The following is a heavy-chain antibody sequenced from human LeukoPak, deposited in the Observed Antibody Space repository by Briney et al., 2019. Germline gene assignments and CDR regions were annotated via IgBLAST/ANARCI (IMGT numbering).Heavy chain of an antibody. CDR2: ISTSSNRI. V-gene: IGHV3-48*02. J-gene: IGHJ4*02. CDR3: ARVSAPGTSGWYFGY. CDR1: GFTFSSYG. D-gene: IGHD6-19*01. Sequence: GGSLRPSCAASGFTFSSYGMNWVRQAPGKGLEWVSYISTSSNRIDYADSVKGRFTMSRDNAKNLLYLQMNSPRDEDTAMYYCARVSAPGTSGWYFGYWGQGTLVTVSS.